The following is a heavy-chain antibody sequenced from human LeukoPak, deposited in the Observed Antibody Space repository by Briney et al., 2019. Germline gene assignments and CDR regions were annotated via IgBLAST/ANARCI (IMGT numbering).Heavy chain of an antibody. CDR1: GFTFTSHD. V-gene: IGHV3-48*03. CDR2: ISDAGNTL. J-gene: IGHJ4*01. Sequence: GGSLRLSCAASGFTFTSHDMNWVRQAPGKRLEWLAYISDAGNTLYYADSVKGRFTIPRDNAKNSLSLQMNSLSVDDTAVYYCARGGWWVPEVPITYFFDSWGHGSPVTVAP. CDR3: ARGGWWVPEVPITYFFDS. D-gene: IGHD2-15*01.